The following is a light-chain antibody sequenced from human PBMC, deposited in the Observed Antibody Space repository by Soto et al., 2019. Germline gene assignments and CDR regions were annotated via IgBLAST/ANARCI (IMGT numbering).Light chain of an antibody. Sequence: QSALTQPPSASGSPGQSVTISCTGTSSDVGDYNYVSWYQHHPGKAPKLMIYEVSKRPSGVPERFSGSKSGNTASLTVAGLQADDEADYYCSSYAGSNNFVVFGGGTKVTVL. CDR2: EVS. V-gene: IGLV2-8*01. J-gene: IGLJ2*01. CDR3: SSYAGSNNFVV. CDR1: SSDVGDYNY.